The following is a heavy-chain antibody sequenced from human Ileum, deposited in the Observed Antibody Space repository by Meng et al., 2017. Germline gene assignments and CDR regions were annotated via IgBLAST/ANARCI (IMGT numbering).Heavy chain of an antibody. Sequence: QVQLVQSGAEVKKPGASVKISCKASGYTFTTYGISWVRQAPGQGLEWMGWMNTDKGNTNYAQKFQGRVTMTRDTSTSTAYMELRSLRSDDTAVYYCAREGAYNGGDYWGQGTLVTVSP. CDR1: GYTFTTYG. CDR3: AREGAYNGGDY. V-gene: IGHV1-18*01. CDR2: MNTDKGNT. J-gene: IGHJ4*02. D-gene: IGHD1-1*01.